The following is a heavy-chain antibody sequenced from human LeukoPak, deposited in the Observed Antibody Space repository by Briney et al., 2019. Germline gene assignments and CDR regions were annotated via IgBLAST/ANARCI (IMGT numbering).Heavy chain of an antibody. J-gene: IGHJ5*02. CDR2: INPNSGGT. CDR3: ARKYDILTDNDNWFDP. CDR1: GYTFTGYY. Sequence: GASVKVSCKASGYTFTGYYMHWVRQAPGQGLEWMGFINPNSGGTKYAQKFQGRVTMTRDTSISTAYMELSRLRSDDTAVYYCARKYDILTDNDNWFDPWGQGTLITVSS. D-gene: IGHD3-9*01. V-gene: IGHV1-2*02.